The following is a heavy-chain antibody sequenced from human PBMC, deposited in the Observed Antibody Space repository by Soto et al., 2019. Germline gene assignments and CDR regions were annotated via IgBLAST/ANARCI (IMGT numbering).Heavy chain of an antibody. Sequence: ASVKGSRKTAGYTFTGHYIHWVRRAPGQGLEWMGWINPNSGGTNYAQKFQGRVTMTRDTSISTAYMEMRRLRSDDTAFYFCARYFVYTIGLFAFRAQGT. CDR1: GYTFTGHY. CDR2: INPNSGGT. D-gene: IGHD3-3*01. V-gene: IGHV1-2*02. J-gene: IGHJ4*02. CDR3: ARYFVYTIGLFAF.